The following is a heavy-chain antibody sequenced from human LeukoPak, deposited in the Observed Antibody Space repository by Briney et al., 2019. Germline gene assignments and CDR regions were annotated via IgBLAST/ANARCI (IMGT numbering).Heavy chain of an antibody. CDR2: MNHSGSS. Sequence: SDTLSLTCAVYGGSFSGYYWSWIRHPPGKGVERIGEMNHSGSSNYKPSLKSRVTISLDTSKNHFSRKLSSVTPTDTAVYYCARGLIDGNNSHSLVHWGQGTLVTVSS. J-gene: IGHJ4*02. CDR3: ARGLIDGNNSHSLVH. CDR1: GGSFSGYY. D-gene: IGHD5-24*01. V-gene: IGHV4-34*01.